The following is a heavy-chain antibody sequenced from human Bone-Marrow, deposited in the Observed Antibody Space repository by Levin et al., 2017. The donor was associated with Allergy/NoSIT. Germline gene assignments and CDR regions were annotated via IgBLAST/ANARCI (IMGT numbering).Heavy chain of an antibody. V-gene: IGHV3-74*01. CDR3: ARGGDSGSFDY. D-gene: IGHD5-12*01. J-gene: IGHJ4*02. CDR1: GFTSSNYW. CDR2: INNDGSDT. Sequence: PGESLKISCATSGFTSSNYWMNWVRQGPGKGLVWVSRINNDGSDTIYADSVKGRFTISRDNDKNKVFLQMNSLRAEDTAVYYCARGGDSGSFDYWGQGTLVTVSS.